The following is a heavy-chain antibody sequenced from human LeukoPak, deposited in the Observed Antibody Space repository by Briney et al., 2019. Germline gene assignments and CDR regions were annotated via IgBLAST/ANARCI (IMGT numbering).Heavy chain of an antibody. V-gene: IGHV3-30*18. CDR2: ISYDGSNK. CDR3: AKDPDIVVVPAKPTGFDY. CDR1: GFTFSSYG. Sequence: PGGSLRLSCAASGFTFSSYGMHWVRQAPGEGLEWVAVISYDGSNKYYADSVKGRFTISRDNSKNTLYLQMNSLRAEDTAVYYCAKDPDIVVVPAKPTGFDYWGQGTLVTVSS. D-gene: IGHD2-2*01. J-gene: IGHJ4*02.